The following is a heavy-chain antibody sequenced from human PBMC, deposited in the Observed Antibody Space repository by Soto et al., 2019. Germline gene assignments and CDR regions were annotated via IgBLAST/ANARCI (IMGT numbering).Heavy chain of an antibody. CDR1: GFTFSSYG. J-gene: IGHJ4*02. CDR3: VKEGVREAARSSPPDY. Sequence: QVQLVESGGGVVQPGRSLRLSCAASGFTFSSYGMDWVRQAPGKGLEWVALIWYDGSNKHYADSVKGRFTISRDNSKNTLYLQMNSLRAEDRAVYYCVKEGVREAARSSPPDYWGQGTLVTVSS. CDR2: IWYDGSNK. V-gene: IGHV3-30*18. D-gene: IGHD6-6*01.